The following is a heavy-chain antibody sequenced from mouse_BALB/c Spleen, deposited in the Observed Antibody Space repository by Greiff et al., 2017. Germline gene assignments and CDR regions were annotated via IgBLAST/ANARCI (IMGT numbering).Heavy chain of an antibody. J-gene: IGHJ4*01. CDR1: GYTFTSYV. CDR3: ARLDPPMDY. Sequence: VKLMESGPELVKPGASVKMSCKASGYTFTSYVMHWVKQKPGQGLEWIGWIYPGDGSTKYNEKFKGKATLTADKSSSTAYMQLSSLTSENSAVYFCARLDPPMDYWGQGTSVTVSS. V-gene: IGHV1S56*01. CDR2: IYPGDGST.